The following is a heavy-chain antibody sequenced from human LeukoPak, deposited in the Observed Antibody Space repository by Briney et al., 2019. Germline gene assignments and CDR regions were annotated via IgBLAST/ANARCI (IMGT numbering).Heavy chain of an antibody. J-gene: IGHJ6*04. V-gene: IGHV3-43D*04. CDR1: GFTFDDYA. CDR3: AKDKEYSGFGPILSGYYYGMDV. CDR2: ISWDGGST. D-gene: IGHD5-12*01. Sequence: GGSLRLSCAASGFTFDDYAMHWVRQAPGKGLEWVSLISWDGGSTYYADSVKGRFTISRDNSRHTLYLPMNSLGAEVTALYYCAKDKEYSGFGPILSGYYYGMDVWGKGTTVAVSS.